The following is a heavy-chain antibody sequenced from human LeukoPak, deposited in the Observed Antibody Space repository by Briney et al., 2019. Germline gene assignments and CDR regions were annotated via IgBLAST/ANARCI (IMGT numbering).Heavy chain of an antibody. V-gene: IGHV3-30-3*01. CDR2: ISYDGSNK. D-gene: IGHD6-6*01. CDR3: ARPPRSSSRGAFDY. CDR1: GFTFSSYA. Sequence: GGSLRLSCAASGFTFSSYAMHWVRQAPGKGLEWVAVISYDGSNKYYADSVKGRFTISRDNSKNTLYLQMNSLRAEDTAVYYCARPPRSSSRGAFDYWGQGTLVTVSS. J-gene: IGHJ4*02.